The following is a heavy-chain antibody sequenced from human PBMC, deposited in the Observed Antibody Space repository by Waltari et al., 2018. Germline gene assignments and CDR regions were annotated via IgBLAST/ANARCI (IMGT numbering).Heavy chain of an antibody. D-gene: IGHD1-26*01. CDR2: RGGSTGST. CDR1: GFTFSNYA. CDR3: AKGISGTNSGIDF. Sequence: EVQLLESGGGLVQPGGSLRLSCAASGFTFSNYAMSWVRQAPGKGLEWFSLRGGSTGSTYYADSVKGRFTISRDNSKNTLYLQMNSLRAEDTAVFYCAKGISGTNSGIDFWGQGTLVTVSS. V-gene: IGHV3-23*01. J-gene: IGHJ4*02.